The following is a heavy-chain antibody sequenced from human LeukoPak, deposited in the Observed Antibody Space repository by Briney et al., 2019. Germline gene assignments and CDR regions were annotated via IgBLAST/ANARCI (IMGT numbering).Heavy chain of an antibody. V-gene: IGHV3-20*04. J-gene: IGHJ5*02. CDR1: GFTFDDYG. CDR2: INWNGGST. CDR3: AKDYSKTSYYGSGTYYRPNWFDP. Sequence: GGSLRLSCAASGFTFDDYGMSWVRQAPGKGLEWVSGINWNGGSTGYADSVKGRFTISRDNSKNTLYLQMNSLRAEDTAVYYCAKDYSKTSYYGSGTYYRPNWFDPWGQGTLVTVSS. D-gene: IGHD3-10*01.